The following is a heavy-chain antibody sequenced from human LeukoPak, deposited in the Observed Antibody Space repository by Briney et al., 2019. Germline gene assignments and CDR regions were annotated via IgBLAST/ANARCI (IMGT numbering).Heavy chain of an antibody. CDR1: GFTFSSYS. D-gene: IGHD4-11*01. CDR2: ISISNSYI. CDR3: ARDDRDMTTVTTLDY. J-gene: IGHJ4*02. V-gene: IGHV3-21*01. Sequence: GGSLRLSCAASGFTFSSYSMNWVRQAPGKGLEWVSSISISNSYIYYADSVKGRFTISSDNAKNSLYLQMNSLRAEDAAVYYCARDDRDMTTVTTLDYWGQGTLVTVSS.